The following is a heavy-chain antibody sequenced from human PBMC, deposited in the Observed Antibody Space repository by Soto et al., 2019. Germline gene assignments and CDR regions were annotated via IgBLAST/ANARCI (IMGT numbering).Heavy chain of an antibody. V-gene: IGHV1-46*01. CDR3: ARDQQLVVVPAAMAEAFDI. CDR1: GYTFTSYY. Sequence: ASVKVSCKASGYTFTSYYMHWVRQAPGQGLEWMGIINPSGGSTSYAQKFQGRVTMTRDTSTSTVYMELSSLRSEDTAVYYCARDQQLVVVPAAMAEAFDIWGQGTMVTVSS. CDR2: INPSGGST. D-gene: IGHD2-2*01. J-gene: IGHJ3*02.